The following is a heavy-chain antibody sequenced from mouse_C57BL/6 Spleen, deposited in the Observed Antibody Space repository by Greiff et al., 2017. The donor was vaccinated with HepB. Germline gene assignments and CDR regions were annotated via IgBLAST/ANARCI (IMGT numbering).Heavy chain of an antibody. D-gene: IGHD2-3*01. CDR1: GYTFTSYW. CDR2: IDPSDSYT. Sequence: QVQLQQPGAELVMPGASVKLSCKASGYTFTSYWMHWVKQRPGQGLEWIGEIDPSDSYTNYNQKFKGKSTLTVDKSSSTAYMQLSSLTSEDSAVSYCARSYDGYNYYAMDYWGQGTSVTVSS. V-gene: IGHV1-69*01. J-gene: IGHJ4*01. CDR3: ARSYDGYNYYAMDY.